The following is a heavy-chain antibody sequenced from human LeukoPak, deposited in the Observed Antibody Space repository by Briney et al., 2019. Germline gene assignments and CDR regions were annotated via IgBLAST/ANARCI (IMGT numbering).Heavy chain of an antibody. CDR3: ARRLTQYDCFDP. Sequence: SQTLSLTCAISGDSVSSNSVTWNWIRQSPSRGLEWLGRTYYRSTWYNDYAVSVRGRITVTHDTSKNQFSLHLNSVPPEDTAVYYCARRLTQYDCFDPWGQGILVTVSS. CDR1: GDSVSSNSVT. D-gene: IGHD2-2*01. V-gene: IGHV6-1*01. J-gene: IGHJ5*02. CDR2: TYYRSTWYN.